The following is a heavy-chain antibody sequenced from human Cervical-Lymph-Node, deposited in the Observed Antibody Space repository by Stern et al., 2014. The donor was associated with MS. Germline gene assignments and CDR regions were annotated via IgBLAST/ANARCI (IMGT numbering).Heavy chain of an antibody. J-gene: IGHJ5*02. CDR3: AKGDNWRRLNP. CDR1: GFTFSAYG. V-gene: IGHV3-30*18. CDR2: ISADGTLK. Sequence: VQLVESGGGVVQPGRSLRLSCAASGFTFSAYGMHWVRQAPGNGLEWVAVISADGTLKFYGDSVKGRFTISRDNSKNTLFLQMNSLRAEDTAVYYCAKGDNWRRLNPWGQGTLVTVSS. D-gene: IGHD1-20*01.